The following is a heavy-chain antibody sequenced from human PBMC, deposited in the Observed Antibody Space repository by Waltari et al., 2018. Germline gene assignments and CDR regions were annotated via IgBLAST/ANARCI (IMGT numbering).Heavy chain of an antibody. CDR2: ISYGGTT. Sequence: QLQLQESGPGLVKPSETLSLTCSVSGGSISANYLYWGWIRQPPGRELEWIGSISYGGTTYYNPSLESRVTILVDTSKNQFSLKVRSVTAADTAIYFCARQEAAVSKWFDPWGQGILVTVSS. CDR1: GGSISANYLY. CDR3: ARQEAAVSKWFDP. D-gene: IGHD2-15*01. J-gene: IGHJ5*02. V-gene: IGHV4-39*01.